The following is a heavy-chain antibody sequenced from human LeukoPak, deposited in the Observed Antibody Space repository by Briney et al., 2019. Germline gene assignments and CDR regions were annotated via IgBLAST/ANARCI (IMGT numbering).Heavy chain of an antibody. Sequence: PSETLSLTCTVSGGSISRYYWGWIRQPAGKGLEWIGRIYTSGSTNYNPSLKSRVTISVDKSKNQFSLKLSSVTAADTAVYYCARAYSSPQGAYYYYMDVWGKGTTVTVSS. CDR3: ARAYSSPQGAYYYYMDV. D-gene: IGHD6-13*01. CDR2: IYTSGST. J-gene: IGHJ6*03. CDR1: GGSISRYY. V-gene: IGHV4-4*07.